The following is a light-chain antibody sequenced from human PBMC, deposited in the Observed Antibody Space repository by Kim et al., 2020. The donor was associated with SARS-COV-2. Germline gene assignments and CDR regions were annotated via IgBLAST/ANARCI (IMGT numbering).Light chain of an antibody. CDR3: QQYGSSPWT. CDR1: QSVTSNF. CDR2: GAS. Sequence: EIVLTQSPGTLSLSPGERATLSCRAGQSVTSNFLAWYQQKPGQAPRLLIYGASSRATDIPDRFSGSGSGTDFTLTISRLEPEDFVVYYCQQYGSSPWTFGQGTKLEI. V-gene: IGKV3-20*01. J-gene: IGKJ1*01.